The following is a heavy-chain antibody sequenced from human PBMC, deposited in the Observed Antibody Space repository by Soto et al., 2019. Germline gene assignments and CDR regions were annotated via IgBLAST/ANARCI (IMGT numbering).Heavy chain of an antibody. Sequence: GGSLRLSCAASGFTFSSYGMHWVRQAPGKGLEWVAVISYDGSNKYYADSVKGRFTISRDNSKNTLYLQMNSLRAEDTAVYYCAKDPSPVGYFDYWGQGTLVTVSS. CDR1: GFTFSSYG. CDR3: AKDPSPVGYFDY. D-gene: IGHD1-26*01. J-gene: IGHJ4*02. CDR2: ISYDGSNK. V-gene: IGHV3-30*18.